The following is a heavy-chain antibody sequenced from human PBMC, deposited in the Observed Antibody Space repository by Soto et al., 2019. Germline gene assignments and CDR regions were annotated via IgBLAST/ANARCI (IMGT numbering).Heavy chain of an antibody. Sequence: SETLSLTCSVSGYSITSYYWSWVRQPPGKGLEWIGYIYYSGTTNYNPSLKSRATISLDLPKNQFSLKLTSVTAADTAVYYCARDRGGITVSSKPLGEWFDPWGQGTLVTVSS. CDR2: IYYSGTT. D-gene: IGHD3-16*01. J-gene: IGHJ5*02. CDR1: GYSITSYY. V-gene: IGHV4-59*01. CDR3: ARDRGGITVSSKPLGEWFDP.